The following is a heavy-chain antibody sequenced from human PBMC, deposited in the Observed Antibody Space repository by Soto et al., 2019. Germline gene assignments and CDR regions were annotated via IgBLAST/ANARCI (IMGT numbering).Heavy chain of an antibody. CDR1: GFTFSNYG. Sequence: QVQLVESGGGVVQPGRSLRLSCAASGFTFSNYGMHWVRQAPGKGLEWVAVILNDGSNRYNADSVKDRFTISRDNSKNMVYLQMNSLRAEDTAVYYCARDDEYSGNGMDVWGQGTTVTVS. D-gene: IGHD3-10*01. CDR2: ILNDGSNR. CDR3: ARDDEYSGNGMDV. J-gene: IGHJ6*02. V-gene: IGHV3-33*01.